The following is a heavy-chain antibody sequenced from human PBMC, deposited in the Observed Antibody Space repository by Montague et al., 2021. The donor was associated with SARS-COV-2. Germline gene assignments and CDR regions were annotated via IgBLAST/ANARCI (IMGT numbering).Heavy chain of an antibody. J-gene: IGHJ6*02. V-gene: IGHV4-59*01. Sequence: SETLSLTCTVAGGSISSYYWSWIRQPPGKRLEWIGYINYSGSTNYNPSLKSRVTISVDTSKNQFSLNLSSVTAADTAVYYCARNLVVHYWYGMDVWGQGTTVTVSS. CDR2: INYSGST. D-gene: IGHD2-15*01. CDR3: ARNLVVHYWYGMDV. CDR1: GGSISSYY.